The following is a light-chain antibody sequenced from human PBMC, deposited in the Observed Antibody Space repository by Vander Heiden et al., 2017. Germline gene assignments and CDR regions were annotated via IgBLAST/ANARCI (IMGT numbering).Light chain of an antibody. V-gene: IGLV1-44*01. Sequence: QSVLTPPPSASGPPGQRVTISCSGSSSNIGSNTVNWYQQLPGTAPKLLIYSNNQRPSGVPDRFSGSKSGTSASLAISGLQSEEEADYYCAAWDDSLNGGVFGGGTKLTVL. CDR3: AAWDDSLNGGV. CDR1: SSNIGSNT. J-gene: IGLJ2*01. CDR2: SNN.